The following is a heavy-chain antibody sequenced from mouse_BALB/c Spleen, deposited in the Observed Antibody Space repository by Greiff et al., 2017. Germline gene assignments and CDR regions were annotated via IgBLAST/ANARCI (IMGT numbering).Heavy chain of an antibody. Sequence: PGQGLEWIGEINPSNGGTNFNEKFKSKATITADTSSNTAYLQLSSLTSEDTAVYYCAREAGDVGFAYWGQGTLVTVSA. D-gene: IGHD3-3*01. J-gene: IGHJ3*01. CDR2: INPSNGGT. V-gene: IGHV1-53*01. CDR3: AREAGDVGFAY.